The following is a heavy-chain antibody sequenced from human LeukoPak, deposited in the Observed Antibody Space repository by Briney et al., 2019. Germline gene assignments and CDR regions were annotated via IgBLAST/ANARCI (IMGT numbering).Heavy chain of an antibody. CDR3: ARDPLPYNWNVRDAFDI. CDR2: IYYSGST. Sequence: SETLSLTCTVSGGSLSTYYWSWIRQPPGKGLEWIGYIYYSGSTNYNPSLKSRVTISVDTSKNQFSLKPSSVTAADTAVYYCARDPLPYNWNVRDAFDIWGQGTMVTVSS. D-gene: IGHD1-1*01. V-gene: IGHV4-59*01. J-gene: IGHJ3*02. CDR1: GGSLSTYY.